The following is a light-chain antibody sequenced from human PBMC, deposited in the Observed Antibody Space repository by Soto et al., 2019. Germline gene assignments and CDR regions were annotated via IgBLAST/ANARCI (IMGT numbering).Light chain of an antibody. CDR1: QSVSSNY. CDR2: GAS. CDR3: QQYGRSPAT. Sequence: EIVLTQSPGTLSLSPGERATLSCRASQSVSSNYLAWYQQKPGQAPRLLIFGASSRASGIPDRVSGSGSGTDFTLTIGSLEPEYFAVYYCQQYGRSPATFGQGTKVEIK. V-gene: IGKV3-20*01. J-gene: IGKJ1*01.